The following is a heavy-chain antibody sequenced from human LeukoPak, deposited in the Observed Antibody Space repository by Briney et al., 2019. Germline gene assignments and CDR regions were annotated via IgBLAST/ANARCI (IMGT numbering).Heavy chain of an antibody. D-gene: IGHD3-9*01. V-gene: IGHV1-8*01. J-gene: IGHJ4*02. CDR2: MNPNSGNT. CDR3: ARGAPLRYFDWLGN. CDR1: GYTFTSYD. Sequence: ASVKVSCKASGYTFTSYDINWVRQATGQGLEWMGWMNPNSGNTGYAQKFQGRVTMTRNTSISTAYMELSSLRSEDTAVYYCARGAPLRYFDWLGNWGQGTQVTVSS.